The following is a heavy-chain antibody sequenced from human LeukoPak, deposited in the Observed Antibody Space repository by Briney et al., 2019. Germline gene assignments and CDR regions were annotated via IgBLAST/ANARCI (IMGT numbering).Heavy chain of an antibody. CDR2: IYYSGST. J-gene: IGHJ5*02. CDR1: GGSISSYY. V-gene: IGHV4-59*01. Sequence: KPSETLSLTCTVSGGSISSYYWSWIRQPPGKGLEWIGYIYYSGSTNYNPSLKSRVTISVDTSKNQFSLKLSSVTAADTAVYHCARVPRVLGWFDPWGQGTLVTVSS. D-gene: IGHD7-27*01. CDR3: ARVPRVLGWFDP.